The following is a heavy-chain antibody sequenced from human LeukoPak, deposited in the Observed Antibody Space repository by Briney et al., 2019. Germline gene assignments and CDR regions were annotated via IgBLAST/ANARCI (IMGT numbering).Heavy chain of an antibody. CDR1: GGSISSYY. D-gene: IGHD3-22*01. CDR2: IYYSGST. V-gene: IGHV4-59*01. Sequence: PSETLSLTCTVSGGSISSYYWSWIRQPPGKGLEWIGYIYYSGSTNYNPSLKSRVTISVDTSKNQFSLKLSSVTAADTAVYYCTTGPDYYNSSSYYSRYWGQGTLVTVSS. CDR3: TTGPDYYNSSSYYSRY. J-gene: IGHJ4*02.